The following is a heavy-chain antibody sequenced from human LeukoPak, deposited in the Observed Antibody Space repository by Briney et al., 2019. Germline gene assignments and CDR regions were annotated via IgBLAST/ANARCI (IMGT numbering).Heavy chain of an antibody. D-gene: IGHD6-13*01. CDR2: IYPGDSDT. J-gene: IGHJ4*02. CDR1: GYSFTSYW. CDR3: ARLEDWGYSSSWYTYDY. V-gene: IGHV5-51*01. Sequence: GESLKISCKGSGYSFTSYWIGWVRQMPGKGPEWMGIIYPGDSDTRYSPSFQGQVTISADKSISTPYLQWSSLKASDTAMYYCARLEDWGYSSSWYTYDYWGQGTLVTVSS.